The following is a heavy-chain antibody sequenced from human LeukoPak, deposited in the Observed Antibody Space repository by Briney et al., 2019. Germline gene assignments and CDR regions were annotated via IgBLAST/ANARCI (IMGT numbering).Heavy chain of an antibody. V-gene: IGHV4-34*01. Sequence: PSETLSLTCAVYGGSFSGYYWNWIRQSPGEGLEWIGEINHSGSTNYNPSLKSRVTISLDTSNNQFSLKLSSVTAADTAVYYCARRPTGIDYWGQGTLVTVSS. CDR3: ARRPTGIDY. CDR2: INHSGST. D-gene: IGHD4-17*01. J-gene: IGHJ4*02. CDR1: GGSFSGYY.